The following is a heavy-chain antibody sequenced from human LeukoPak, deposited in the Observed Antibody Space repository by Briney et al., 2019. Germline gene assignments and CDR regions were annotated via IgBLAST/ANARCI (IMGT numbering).Heavy chain of an antibody. CDR2: IYPGDSDI. Sequence: GESQKISCKGSGYRFTIYWIGWVRQMPGRGLEWIGIIYPGDSDIRYSPSFQGQVNISADKSISTAYLQWSSLKASDTAMYYCVRRTTGEYYFDYWGQGTLVTVSS. V-gene: IGHV5-51*01. J-gene: IGHJ4*02. CDR3: VRRTTGEYYFDY. D-gene: IGHD7-27*01. CDR1: GYRFTIYW.